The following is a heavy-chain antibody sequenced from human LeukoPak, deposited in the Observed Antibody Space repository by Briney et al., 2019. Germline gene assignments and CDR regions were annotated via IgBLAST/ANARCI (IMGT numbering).Heavy chain of an antibody. CDR2: INSDGSST. CDR1: GFTFSSYW. V-gene: IGHV3-74*01. CDR3: ARDGRSGDYVDY. D-gene: IGHD3-10*01. J-gene: IGHJ4*02. Sequence: GGSLRLSCAASGFTFSSYWMHWVRQAPGKGLVWVSRINSDGSSTSYADSVKGRITISRDNAKNTLYLQMNSLRAEDTAVYYCARDGRSGDYVDYWGQGTLVTVSS.